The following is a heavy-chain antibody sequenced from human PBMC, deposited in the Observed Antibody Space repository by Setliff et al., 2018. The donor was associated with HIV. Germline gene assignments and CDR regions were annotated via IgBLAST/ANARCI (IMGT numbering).Heavy chain of an antibody. V-gene: IGHV3-48*04. CDR3: ARAGSDYAYDI. CDR2: ISSTSRTT. CDR1: GFTFSSYS. J-gene: IGHJ3*02. D-gene: IGHD2-21*02. Sequence: GSLRLSCAASGFTFSSYSMNWVRQAPGKGLEWVSYISSTSRTTYYADSVKGRFTISRDNAQNTLYLQMNSLRAEDTAVYYCARAGSDYAYDIWGQGTKVTVSS.